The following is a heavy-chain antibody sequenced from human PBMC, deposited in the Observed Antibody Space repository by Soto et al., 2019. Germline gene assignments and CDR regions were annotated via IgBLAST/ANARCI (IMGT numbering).Heavy chain of an antibody. Sequence: QVQLVQSGPEVRKPGSSVKVSCTASGGTFNNYAINWVRQAPGQGLEWMGGIIPFFNTPHYAQKFQGRVTNTAAISPDTVYMELSSLRLEDTAVYYCAREHFELRWPATSFDSWGPGALLTVSS. CDR2: IIPFFNTP. CDR3: AREHFELRWPATSFDS. D-gene: IGHD3-3*02. CDR1: GGTFNNYA. V-gene: IGHV1-69*06. J-gene: IGHJ4*02.